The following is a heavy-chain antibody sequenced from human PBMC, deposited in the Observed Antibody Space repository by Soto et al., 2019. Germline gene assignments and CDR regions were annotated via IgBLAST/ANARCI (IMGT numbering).Heavy chain of an antibody. D-gene: IGHD6-13*01. V-gene: IGHV1-18*04. J-gene: IGHJ4*02. CDR1: GYTFMSYG. CDR2: ISVYSGNT. CDR3: ARVGGTCMAASCTVEY. Sequence: QVQLVQSGAEVKKPGASVKVSCKASGYTFMSYGITWVRQAPGQGLEWMGWISVYSGNTNFAQKLQGRVTMTTDTTTSRAYMELGRLTSEDTAVYYCARVGGTCMAASCTVEYWGQGTLVTVSS.